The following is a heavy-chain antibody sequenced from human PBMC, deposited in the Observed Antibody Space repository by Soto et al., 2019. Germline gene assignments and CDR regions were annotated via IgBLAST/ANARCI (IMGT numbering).Heavy chain of an antibody. CDR2: IYHSGST. V-gene: IGHV4-39*01. CDR1: NGSISSAIYY. D-gene: IGHD3-16*02. Sequence: SETLSLTCTVSNGSISSAIYYWGWIRQPPGKGLKWIGSIYHSGSTYYNPSLQGRVTISVDTSKNQFSLKLSSVTAADTAVYFCAGRSSLASVQVYFGELSNYNWFDPWGQGTLVTVSS. J-gene: IGHJ5*02. CDR3: AGRSSLASVQVYFGELSNYNWFDP.